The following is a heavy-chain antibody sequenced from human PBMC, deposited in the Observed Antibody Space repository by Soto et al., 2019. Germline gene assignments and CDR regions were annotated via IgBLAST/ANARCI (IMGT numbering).Heavy chain of an antibody. J-gene: IGHJ4*02. CDR1: GFTFSNSW. V-gene: IGHV3-74*01. CDR2: INSDGSTT. D-gene: IGHD1-26*01. CDR3: ARDRSYTTDY. Sequence: HPGGSLRLSCAASGFTFSNSWMHWVRQAPGKGLVWVSYINSDGSTTTYADSVKGRFTISRDNAKNTVYLQITSLTAEDTAVYYCARDRSYTTDYWGQGTLVTV.